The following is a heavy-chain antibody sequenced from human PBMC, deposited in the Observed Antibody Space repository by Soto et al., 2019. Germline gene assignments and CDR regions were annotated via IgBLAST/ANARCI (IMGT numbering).Heavy chain of an antibody. CDR3: ATQTIAYTWGV. D-gene: IGHD3-16*01. CDR2: LSRGDER. Sequence: QVQLQESGPGLVKPSETLSLTCTVSGAPITTTKWWAWVRLPPGKGLEWIGELSRGDERSSNPSLEGRFTMSLDKSNNHFSLKLTSVTAADTAIYYSATQTIAYTWGVWGRGTSVTVSS. J-gene: IGHJ6*02. CDR1: GAPITTTKW. V-gene: IGHV4-4*02.